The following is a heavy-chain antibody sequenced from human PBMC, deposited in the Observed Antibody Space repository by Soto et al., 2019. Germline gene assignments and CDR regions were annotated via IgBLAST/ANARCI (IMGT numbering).Heavy chain of an antibody. D-gene: IGHD3-3*01. J-gene: IGHJ4*02. CDR3: ARVHHFGVIED. V-gene: IGHV4-59*12. CDR1: GGSISSYY. Sequence: SETLSLTCTVSGGSISSYYWTWIRQPPGKGLEWIGFIYNSGSTHYNPSLRSRVTISVDTSKNQFSLKLRSVTAADTAVYYCARVHHFGVIEDWGPGTLVTVSS. CDR2: IYNSGST.